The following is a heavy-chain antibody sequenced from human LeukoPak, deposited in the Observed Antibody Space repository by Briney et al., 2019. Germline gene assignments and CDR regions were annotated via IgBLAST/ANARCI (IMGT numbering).Heavy chain of an antibody. CDR1: GGSISSGGYY. V-gene: IGHV4-31*03. D-gene: IGHD2-15*01. Sequence: PSETLSLTCTVSGGSISSGGYYWSWIRQHPGKGLEWIGYIYYSGSTYYNPSLKSRVTISVDTSKNQFSLKLSSVTAADTAVYYCARHSSRVVFDYWGQGTLVTVSS. J-gene: IGHJ4*02. CDR2: IYYSGST. CDR3: ARHSSRVVFDY.